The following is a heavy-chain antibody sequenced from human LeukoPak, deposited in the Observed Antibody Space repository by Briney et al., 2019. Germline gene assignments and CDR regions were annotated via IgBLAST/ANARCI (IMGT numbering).Heavy chain of an antibody. J-gene: IGHJ3*02. CDR1: GGSISRNY. CDR2: IYYTETT. Sequence: SETLSLTCTVSGGSISRNYWSWIRQPPGKGLEWIGYIYYTETTNYNPSLKSRVTLSVDTSKKQFSLKVTSVTAADTAVYYCAGHRAVGATAILGAFDIWGQGTMVTVSS. D-gene: IGHD5-24*01. V-gene: IGHV4-59*08. CDR3: AGHRAVGATAILGAFDI.